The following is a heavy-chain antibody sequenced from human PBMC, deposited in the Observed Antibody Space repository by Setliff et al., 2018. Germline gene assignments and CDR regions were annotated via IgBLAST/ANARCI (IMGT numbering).Heavy chain of an antibody. Sequence: ASVKVSCKASGYTFTGYYMHWVRQAPGQGLEWMGRINPNSGGTNYAQEFQGRVTMTRDTSISTAYMELSRLRSDDTAVYYWARSNYDILNRNWFDTWGQGTLVTVSS. D-gene: IGHD3-9*01. CDR2: INPNSGGT. CDR1: GYTFTGYY. J-gene: IGHJ5*02. CDR3: ARSNYDILNRNWFDT. V-gene: IGHV1-2*06.